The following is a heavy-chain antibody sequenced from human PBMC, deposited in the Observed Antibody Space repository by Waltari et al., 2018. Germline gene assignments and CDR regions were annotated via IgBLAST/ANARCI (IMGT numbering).Heavy chain of an antibody. V-gene: IGHV1-46*01. Sequence: QVQLVQSGAEVKKPGASVKISCKTSEYTFTSSYIHWVRQAPGQGLEWMGISNPMGGITSYAQKFQGRVTMTRDTSTSTVYMELSSLRSEDTAVYYCARDTGALWMDVWGQGTTVTVSS. CDR2: SNPMGGIT. J-gene: IGHJ6*02. CDR3: ARDTGALWMDV. D-gene: IGHD2-21*01. CDR1: EYTFTSSY.